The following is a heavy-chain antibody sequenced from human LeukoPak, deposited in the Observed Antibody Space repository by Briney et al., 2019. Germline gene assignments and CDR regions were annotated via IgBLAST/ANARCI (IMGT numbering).Heavy chain of an antibody. D-gene: IGHD2-2*01. CDR3: ARACSTVSCQTLFGIDS. CDR2: IYHGGS. CDR1: GGSITSPGYY. V-gene: IGHV4-30-2*01. J-gene: IGHJ5*01. Sequence: PSQTLSLTCTDSGGSITSPGYYWNWIRQPPGMGLEWIGAIYHGGSSYSSSLKSRVTILVDGSKKHFSLQLTSVTAADTAVYYCARACSTVSCQTLFGIDSWGQGTLVSVSS.